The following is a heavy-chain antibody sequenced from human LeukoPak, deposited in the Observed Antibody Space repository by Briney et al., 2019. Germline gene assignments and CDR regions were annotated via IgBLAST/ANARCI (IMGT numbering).Heavy chain of an antibody. V-gene: IGHV3-30*04. J-gene: IGHJ4*02. D-gene: IGHD6-13*01. CDR1: GFTFSNYA. Sequence: YPGGSLRLSCAASGFTFSNYAIRWVRQAPGEGLEWVAVISYDGSNKYYADSVKGRFTISRDNAKNSLYLQMNSLRAEDTALYYCAKDRGYSSSWYSRFQVGYFDYWGQGTLVTVSS. CDR3: AKDRGYSSSWYSRFQVGYFDY. CDR2: ISYDGSNK.